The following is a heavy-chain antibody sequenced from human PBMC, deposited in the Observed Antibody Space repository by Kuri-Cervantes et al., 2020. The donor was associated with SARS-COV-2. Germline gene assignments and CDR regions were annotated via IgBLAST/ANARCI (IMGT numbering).Heavy chain of an antibody. J-gene: IGHJ4*02. CDR1: GYTFTSYD. Sequence: ASVKVSCKASGYTFTSYDIDWVRQATGQGLEWMGWMSPNSGNTGYAQKFQGRVTITRNTSISTAYMELSSLRSEDTAVYYCARATHYDSSGYYYSFDYWGQGTLVTVSS. CDR3: ARATHYDSSGYYYSFDY. V-gene: IGHV1-8*03. CDR2: MSPNSGNT. D-gene: IGHD3-22*01.